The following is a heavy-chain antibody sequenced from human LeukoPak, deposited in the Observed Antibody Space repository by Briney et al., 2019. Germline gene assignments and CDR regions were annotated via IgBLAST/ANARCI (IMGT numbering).Heavy chain of an antibody. CDR2: IKQDGSEK. J-gene: IGHJ4*02. CDR3: ARGSTDSSGYWDPFDY. D-gene: IGHD3-22*01. Sequence: PGGSLRLSCAASGFTFSSYWMSWVRQAPGKGLEWVANIKQDGSEKYYVDSVKGRLTISRDNAKNSLYLQMNSLRAEDTAVYYCARGSTDSSGYWDPFDYWGQGTLVTVSS. CDR1: GFTFSSYW. V-gene: IGHV3-7*01.